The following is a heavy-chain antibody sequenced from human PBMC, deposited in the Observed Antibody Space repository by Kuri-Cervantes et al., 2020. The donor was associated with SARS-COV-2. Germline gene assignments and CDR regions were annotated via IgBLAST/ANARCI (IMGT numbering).Heavy chain of an antibody. Sequence: ASVNVSCKASAYTFTSYGIRWVRQAPGQELEWMAWIDCYNGRTEYARTLQGRLTVTTDASTSTTYMELRSLRSDDTAVYYCVRDPNCSAGTCYFDYWGQGTQVTVSS. V-gene: IGHV1-18*01. CDR3: VRDPNCSAGTCYFDY. D-gene: IGHD2-15*01. J-gene: IGHJ4*02. CDR2: IDCYNGRT. CDR1: AYTFTSYG.